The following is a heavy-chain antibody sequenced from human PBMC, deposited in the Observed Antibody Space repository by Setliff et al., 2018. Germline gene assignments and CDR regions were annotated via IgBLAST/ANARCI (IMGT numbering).Heavy chain of an antibody. CDR1: GYSFTTYW. D-gene: IGHD3-22*01. V-gene: IGHV5-51*01. J-gene: IGHJ3*02. Sequence: PGESLKISCKGSGYSFTTYWIGWVRQMPGKGLELMGIIYPGDSDTRYSPSFQGQVTISADKSISTAYLQWSSLKASDTAMYYCARLTYYYDSSGLNAFDIWGQGTMVTVSS. CDR2: IYPGDSDT. CDR3: ARLTYYYDSSGLNAFDI.